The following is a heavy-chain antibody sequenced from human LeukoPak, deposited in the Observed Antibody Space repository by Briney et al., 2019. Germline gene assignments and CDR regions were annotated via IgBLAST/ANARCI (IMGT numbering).Heavy chain of an antibody. J-gene: IGHJ4*02. CDR1: GFTFSSYG. D-gene: IGHD5-24*01. Sequence: GRSLRLSCAASGFTFSSYGMHWVRQAPGKGLEWVAVIWYDGSNKYYADSVKGRFTISRDNSKNTLYLQMNSLRAEDTAVYYCAKDFFGDGYNPGYRGQGTLVTVSS. CDR2: IWYDGSNK. V-gene: IGHV3-33*06. CDR3: AKDFFGDGYNPGY.